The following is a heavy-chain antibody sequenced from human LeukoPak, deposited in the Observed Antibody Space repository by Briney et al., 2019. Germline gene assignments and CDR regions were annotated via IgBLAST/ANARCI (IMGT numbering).Heavy chain of an antibody. CDR1: GFTFSSYA. CDR3: AKALASYFDY. CDR2: IGSGT. Sequence: GGSLRLSCGASGFTFSSYAMSWVRQAPGKGLDWVSAIGSGTYYADSVKGRYTISRDNSKNTPYLQMNSLRAEDTAVYYCAKALASYFDYWGQGPLVTVSS. J-gene: IGHJ4*02. V-gene: IGHV3-23*01.